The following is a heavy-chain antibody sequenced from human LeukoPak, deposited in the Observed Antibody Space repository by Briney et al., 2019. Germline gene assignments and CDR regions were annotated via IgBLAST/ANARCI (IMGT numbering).Heavy chain of an antibody. J-gene: IGHJ4*02. CDR1: GYTFTGYY. Sequence: ASVKVSCKASGYTFTGYYMHWVRQAPGQGLEWMGWINPNSGGTNYAQKFQGRVTMTRDTSISTAYMELSRLRSDDTAVYYCARDGYDVLTGYKFDYWGQGTLVTVSS. D-gene: IGHD3-9*01. CDR3: ARDGYDVLTGYKFDY. V-gene: IGHV1-2*02. CDR2: INPNSGGT.